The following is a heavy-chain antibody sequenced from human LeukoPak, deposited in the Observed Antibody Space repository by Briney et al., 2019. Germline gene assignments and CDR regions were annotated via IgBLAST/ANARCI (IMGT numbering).Heavy chain of an antibody. Sequence: PGGSLRLSCAASRFSFSSYWMAWVRQAPGKGLEWVANIKQDGSEKYYVDSVKGRFTISRDNAKNSLYLQMNSLRAEDTAVYYCARDSGYDYPYGFDYWGQGTLVTVSS. CDR1: RFSFSSYW. V-gene: IGHV3-7*04. CDR2: IKQDGSEK. J-gene: IGHJ4*02. CDR3: ARDSGYDYPYGFDY. D-gene: IGHD5-12*01.